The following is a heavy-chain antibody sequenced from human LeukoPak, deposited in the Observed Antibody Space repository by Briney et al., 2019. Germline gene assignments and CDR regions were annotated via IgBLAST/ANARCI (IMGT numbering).Heavy chain of an antibody. Sequence: SETLSLTCAVYGGSFSGYYWSWIRQPPGKGLEWIGEVNHSGSTNYNPSLKSRVTISVDTSKNQFSLKLSSVTAADTAVYYCARGSGYYYGMDVWGQGTTVTVSS. V-gene: IGHV4-34*01. CDR3: ARGSGYYYGMDV. CDR2: VNHSGST. D-gene: IGHD6-25*01. CDR1: GGSFSGYY. J-gene: IGHJ6*02.